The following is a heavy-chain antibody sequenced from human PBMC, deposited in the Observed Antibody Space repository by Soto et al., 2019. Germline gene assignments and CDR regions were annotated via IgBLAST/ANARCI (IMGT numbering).Heavy chain of an antibody. Sequence: SVKVSCKASGFTFTSSAVQWVRQARGQRLEWIGWIVVGSGNTNYAQKFQERVTITRDMPTGTAYMELSSLRSEDTAVYYCAARDYYDSSGSFDYWGQGTLVTVSS. J-gene: IGHJ4*02. CDR2: IVVGSGNT. CDR3: AARDYYDSSGSFDY. V-gene: IGHV1-58*01. CDR1: GFTFTSSA. D-gene: IGHD3-22*01.